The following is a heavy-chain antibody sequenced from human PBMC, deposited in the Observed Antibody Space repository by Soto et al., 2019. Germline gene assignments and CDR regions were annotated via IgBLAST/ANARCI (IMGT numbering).Heavy chain of an antibody. J-gene: IGHJ6*02. V-gene: IGHV5-51*01. CDR1: GDSCASHW. Sequence: TVSCRGVGDSCASHWVVRVGQITGKGLEWMGIIYPGDSDTRYSPSFQGQVTISVDKSISTAYLQWSTLEASDTAIYYCAITIAVSGKTGDYFPMDIRGQRTTVSVSS. CDR2: IYPGDSDT. CDR3: AITIAVSGKTGDYFPMDI. D-gene: IGHD6-19*01.